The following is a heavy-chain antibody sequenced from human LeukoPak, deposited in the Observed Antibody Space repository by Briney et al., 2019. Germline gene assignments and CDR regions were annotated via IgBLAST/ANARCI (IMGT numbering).Heavy chain of an antibody. CDR2: ISGSGGST. D-gene: IGHD3-22*01. CDR1: GFTSSSYA. Sequence: GESLKISCAASGFTSSSYAMSWVRQAPGKGLEWVSAISGSGGSTYYADSVKGRFTISRDNSKNTLYLQMNSLRAEDTAVYYCAKDSGYYQPYFDYWGQGTLVTVSS. J-gene: IGHJ4*02. V-gene: IGHV3-23*01. CDR3: AKDSGYYQPYFDY.